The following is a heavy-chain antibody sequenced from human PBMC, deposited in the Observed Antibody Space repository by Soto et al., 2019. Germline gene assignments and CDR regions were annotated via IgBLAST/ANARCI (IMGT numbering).Heavy chain of an antibody. CDR3: ARDVAVAGTRWYFDL. D-gene: IGHD6-19*01. J-gene: IGHJ2*01. V-gene: IGHV1-46*01. CDR2: INPSGGST. Sequence: QVQLVQSGAEVKKPGASVKVSCKASGYTFTSYYMHWVRQAPGQGLEWMGVINPSGGSTSYAQKFQVRVTMTRDTSTSTVYMELSSLRSEDTAVYYCARDVAVAGTRWYFDLWGRGTLVTVSS. CDR1: GYTFTSYY.